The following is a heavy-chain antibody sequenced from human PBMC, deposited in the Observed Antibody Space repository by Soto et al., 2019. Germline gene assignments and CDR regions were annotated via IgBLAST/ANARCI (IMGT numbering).Heavy chain of an antibody. J-gene: IGHJ5*02. Sequence: ASVKVSCKASVYTFSNYGFSWGRQAPGQGLEWMGWISTYDANTNYAQKLQGRVSMTTDTSTSTAYMELRSLRSDDTAVYYCVGTRAYNWFDPWGQ. D-gene: IGHD7-27*01. CDR1: VYTFSNYG. V-gene: IGHV1-18*01. CDR3: VGTRAYNWFDP. CDR2: ISTYDANT.